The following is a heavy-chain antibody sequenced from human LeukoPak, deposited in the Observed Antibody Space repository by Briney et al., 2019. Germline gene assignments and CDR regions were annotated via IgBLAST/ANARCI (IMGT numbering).Heavy chain of an antibody. CDR1: GDSVSSYDAT. CDR3: ARVSFRAFDV. Sequence: SQTLSLTCAISGDSVSSYDATWNWIRQSPSRGLEWLGRTYYRSKWGNDYAVSVKSRITINPDTSKNQFSLHLNSVTPEDTAVYYCARVSFRAFDVWGQGTMVTVSP. D-gene: IGHD3-16*02. CDR2: TYYRSKWGN. J-gene: IGHJ3*01. V-gene: IGHV6-1*01.